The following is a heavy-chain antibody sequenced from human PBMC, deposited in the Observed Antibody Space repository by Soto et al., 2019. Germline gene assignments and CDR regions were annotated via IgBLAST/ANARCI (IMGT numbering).Heavy chain of an antibody. V-gene: IGHV4-59*01. CDR2: IYYSGST. J-gene: IGHJ4*02. CDR1: GGSISSYY. Sequence: QVQLQESGPGLVKPSETLSLTCTVSGGSISSYYWSWIRQPPGKGLEWIGYIYYSGSTYYNPSLKSRVSMSVDPSKNQFSLKLSSVTAADTAVYYCARSAPDLDFDYWGQGTLVTVSS. CDR3: ARSAPDLDFDY.